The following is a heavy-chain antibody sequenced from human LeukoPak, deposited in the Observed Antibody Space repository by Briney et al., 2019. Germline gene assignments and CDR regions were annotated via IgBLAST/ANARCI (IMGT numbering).Heavy chain of an antibody. J-gene: IGHJ4*02. D-gene: IGHD1-26*01. CDR3: ARGMGAQFDY. Sequence: SETLSLTCSVSGGSISSGNYYWSWIRQPPGKGLEWIGYIYYSGSTNYNPSLKSRVTISVDTSKNQFSLKLSSVTAADTAVYYCARGMGAQFDYWGQGTLVTVSS. CDR1: GGSISSGNYY. CDR2: IYYSGST. V-gene: IGHV4-61*01.